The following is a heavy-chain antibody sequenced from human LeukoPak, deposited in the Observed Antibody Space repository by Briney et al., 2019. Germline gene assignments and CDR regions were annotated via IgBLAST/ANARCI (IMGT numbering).Heavy chain of an antibody. Sequence: PGGSLRLSCAASGFTLDDYGMSWVRQAPGKGLEWVSNINWNGGNTGYAHSVKGRFTISRDTAKNSLYLQMNSLSAEHTAVYYGAKAPRDPYYYDSSGYFPLYYLDVWGKGTTVTVSS. D-gene: IGHD3-22*01. J-gene: IGHJ6*03. V-gene: IGHV3-20*04. CDR3: AKAPRDPYYYDSSGYFPLYYLDV. CDR1: GFTLDDYG. CDR2: INWNGGNT.